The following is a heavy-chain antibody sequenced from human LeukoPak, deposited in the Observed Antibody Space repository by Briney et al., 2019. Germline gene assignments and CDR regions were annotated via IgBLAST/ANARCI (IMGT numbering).Heavy chain of an antibody. J-gene: IGHJ5*02. CDR1: GFTFSSYA. V-gene: IGHV3-23*01. D-gene: IGHD3-16*01. CDR2: ISGGGVTT. Sequence: GGSLRLSCAVSGFTFSSYAMSWVRQAPGKGLEYVSGISGGGVTTYYADSVKGRFTVSRDNSKNTLYLQMHSLRAEDTAVYYCAKDWTPHNRVYDCLDAWGQGTQVTVSS. CDR3: AKDWTPHNRVYDCLDA.